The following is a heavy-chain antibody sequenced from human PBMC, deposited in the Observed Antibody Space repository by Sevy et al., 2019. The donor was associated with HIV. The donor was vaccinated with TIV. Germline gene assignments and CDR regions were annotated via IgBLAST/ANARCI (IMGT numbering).Heavy chain of an antibody. D-gene: IGHD3-10*01. CDR3: ARDSPTMVRGVMTKLPYYYYGMDV. Sequence: SETLSLTYTVSGGSISSYYWSWIRQPPGKGLEWIGYIYYSGSTNYNPSLKSRVTISVDTSKNQFSLKLCCGADADTAVYYCARDSPTMVRGVMTKLPYYYYGMDVWGQGTTVTVSS. CDR2: IYYSGST. V-gene: IGHV4-59*13. CDR1: GGSISSYY. J-gene: IGHJ6*02.